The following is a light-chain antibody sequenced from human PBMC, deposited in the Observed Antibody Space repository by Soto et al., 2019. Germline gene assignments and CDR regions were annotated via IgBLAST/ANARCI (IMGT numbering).Light chain of an antibody. CDR1: QSVSSY. V-gene: IGKV3-11*01. CDR2: EAS. J-gene: IGKJ2*02. Sequence: EIVLTQSPATLSLSPGERATLSCRASQSVSSYLAWYQQKSGQAPRILIYEASNRATGIPARFSGSGSGTDITLTISSLEPEDFAIYYCPQRSNWPRGTFGQGTELEIK. CDR3: PQRSNWPRGT.